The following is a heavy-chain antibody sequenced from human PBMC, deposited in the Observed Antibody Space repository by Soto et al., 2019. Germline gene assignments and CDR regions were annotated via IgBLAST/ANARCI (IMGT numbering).Heavy chain of an antibody. CDR2: INPSGGST. V-gene: IGHV1-46*01. J-gene: IGHJ4*02. Sequence: ASVKVSCKTSGYTFTRYDINWVRQAPGQGFEWMGIINPSGGSTTYAQKFQGRVTMTTDTSTSTVYMELSSLRSDDTAVYYCARDSSIVVDGGSCQDYWGQGTQVTVSS. CDR1: GYTFTRYD. CDR3: ARDSSIVVDGGSCQDY. D-gene: IGHD2-15*01.